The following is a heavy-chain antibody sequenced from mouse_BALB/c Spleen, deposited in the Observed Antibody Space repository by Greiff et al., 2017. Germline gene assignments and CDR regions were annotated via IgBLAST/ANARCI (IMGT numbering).Heavy chain of an antibody. CDR2: ISSGGST. Sequence: EVQVVESGGGLVKPGGSLKLSCAASGFTFSSYAMSWVRQTPEKRLEWVASISSGGSTYYPDSVKGRFTISRDNARNILYLQMSSLRSEDTAMYYCARVGDGYYYAMDYWGQGTSVTVSS. CDR1: GFTFSSYA. J-gene: IGHJ4*01. CDR3: ARVGDGYYYAMDY. V-gene: IGHV5-6-5*01. D-gene: IGHD2-3*01.